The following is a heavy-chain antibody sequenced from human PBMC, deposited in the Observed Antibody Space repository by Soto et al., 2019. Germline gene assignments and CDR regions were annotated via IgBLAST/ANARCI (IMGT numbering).Heavy chain of an antibody. CDR2: IYYSGST. J-gene: IGHJ4*02. V-gene: IGHV4-59*11. CDR3: ASNRPAAISVGVVAATYYIHY. CDR1: GGSISSHY. D-gene: IGHD2-15*01. Sequence: PSETLSLTCTVSGGSISSHYWSWIRQPPGKGLEWIGYIYYSGSTNYNPSLKSRVTISVDTSKNQFSLKLSSVTAADTAVYYCASNRPAAISVGVVAATYYIHYRGQGTLVTVSS.